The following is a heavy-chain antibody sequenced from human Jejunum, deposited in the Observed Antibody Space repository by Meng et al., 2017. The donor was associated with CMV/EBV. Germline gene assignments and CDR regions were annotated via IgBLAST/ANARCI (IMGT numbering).Heavy chain of an antibody. D-gene: IGHD3-10*01. V-gene: IGHV4-31*03. J-gene: IGHJ1*01. CDR3: AREYGSGYPPDY. Sequence: CTVSGGSISSGCYYWNWIRQHPGKGLEWIGSIYYTGGTYYNPSLKSRISMSVDTSKNQFSLKLTSVTAADTAVYYCAREYGSGYPPDYWGQGTLVTVSS. CDR2: IYYTGGT. CDR1: GGSISSGCYY.